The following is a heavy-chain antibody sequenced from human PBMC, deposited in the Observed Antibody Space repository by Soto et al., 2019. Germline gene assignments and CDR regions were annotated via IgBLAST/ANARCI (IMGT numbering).Heavy chain of an antibody. CDR1: GFTFSSYG. Sequence: QVQLVASGGGVVQPGRSLRLSCAASGFTFSSYGMHWVRQAPGKGLERVAVIWYDGSNKYYADSVKGRFTIARDNSKDTLNRQLNSMRGEDTAVYYCARDEMITFGGDNWFDPWGKGTLVTVSS. D-gene: IGHD3-16*01. V-gene: IGHV3-33*01. CDR2: IWYDGSNK. CDR3: ARDEMITFGGDNWFDP. J-gene: IGHJ5*02.